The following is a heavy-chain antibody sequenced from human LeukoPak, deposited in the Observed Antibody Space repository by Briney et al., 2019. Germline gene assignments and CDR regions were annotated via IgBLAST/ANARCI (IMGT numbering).Heavy chain of an antibody. CDR3: ARDYGDYEQD. CDR1: GGSFSGYY. J-gene: IGHJ4*02. D-gene: IGHD4-17*01. V-gene: IGHV4-34*01. CDR2: INHSGST. Sequence: SETLSLTCAVYGGSFSGYYWSWIRQPPGKGLEWIGEINHSGSTNYNPSLKSRVTISVDTSKNQFSLKLSSVTAADTAVYYCARDYGDYEQDWGQGTLVTVSS.